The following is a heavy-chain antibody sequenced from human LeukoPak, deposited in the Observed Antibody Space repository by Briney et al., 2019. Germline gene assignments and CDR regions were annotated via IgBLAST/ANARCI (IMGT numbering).Heavy chain of an antibody. CDR2: ISSSGSTI. Sequence: PGGSLRLSCAASGFTFSSYEMNWVRQAPGKGLEWVSYISSSGSTIYYADSVKGRFTISRDNAKNSLYLLMNSLRAEDTAVYYCAREGSSWSEGRLWYFDYWGQGTLVTVSS. D-gene: IGHD6-13*01. CDR1: GFTFSSYE. J-gene: IGHJ4*02. CDR3: AREGSSWSEGRLWYFDY. V-gene: IGHV3-48*03.